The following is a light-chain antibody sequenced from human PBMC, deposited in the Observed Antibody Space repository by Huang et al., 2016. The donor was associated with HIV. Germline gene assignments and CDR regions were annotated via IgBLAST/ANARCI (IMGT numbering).Light chain of an antibody. J-gene: IGKJ1*01. CDR1: HNVSSSF. V-gene: IGKV3-20*01. CDR3: QQYGSSQWT. Sequence: EIVLTQSPGTLSLSPGERATLSCRASHNVSSSFLAWYQQKPGQAPRRLIYGASSSATVIPDRFSGSGSGTYFTLTISRLDREDFAVYCCQQYGSSQWTFGQGAKVEIQ. CDR2: GAS.